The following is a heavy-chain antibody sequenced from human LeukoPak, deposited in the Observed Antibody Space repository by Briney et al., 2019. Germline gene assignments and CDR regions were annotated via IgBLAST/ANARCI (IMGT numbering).Heavy chain of an antibody. CDR1: GYTFTSYG. D-gene: IGHD2-15*01. CDR2: ICAYNGNT. J-gene: IGHJ5*02. V-gene: IGHV1-18*01. CDR3: ARSRVVVVSPWFDP. Sequence: ASVKVSCKASGYTFTSYGISWVRQAPGQGLEWMGWICAYNGNTNYAQKLQGRVTMTTDTSTSTAYMELRSLRSDDTAVYYCARSRVVVVSPWFDPWGQGTLVTVSS.